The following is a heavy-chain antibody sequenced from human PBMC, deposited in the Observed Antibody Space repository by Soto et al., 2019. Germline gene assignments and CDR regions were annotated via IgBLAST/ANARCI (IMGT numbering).Heavy chain of an antibody. CDR2: MNPNSGNT. CDR1: GYTFTSYD. V-gene: IGHV1-8*01. D-gene: IGHD5-12*01. Sequence: ASVKVSCKASGYTFTSYDINWVRQATGQGLEWMGWMNPNSGNTGYGQKFQGRVTKTRNTSISTASMELSSLRSEDTAVYYCAGGRASLRFRPMFPTSGHYYYMDVWGKGTTVTVSS. CDR3: AGGRASLRFRPMFPTSGHYYYMDV. J-gene: IGHJ6*03.